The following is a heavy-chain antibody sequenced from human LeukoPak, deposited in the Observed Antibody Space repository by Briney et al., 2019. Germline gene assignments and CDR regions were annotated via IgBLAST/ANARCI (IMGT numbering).Heavy chain of an antibody. CDR1: GGTFSSYA. CDR3: ARDLTDSGSYPDLGY. V-gene: IGHV1-69*13. CDR2: IIPIFGTA. Sequence: SVKVSCKASGGTFSSYAISWVRQAPGQGLEWMGGIIPIFGTANYAQKIQGRVTITADESTSTAYMELSSLRSEDTAVYYCARDLTDSGSYPDLGYWGQGTLVTVSS. D-gene: IGHD1-26*01. J-gene: IGHJ4*02.